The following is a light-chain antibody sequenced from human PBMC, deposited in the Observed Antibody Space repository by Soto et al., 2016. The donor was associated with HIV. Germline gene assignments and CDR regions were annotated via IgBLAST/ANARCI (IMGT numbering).Light chain of an antibody. CDR2: KVS. Sequence: DIQLTQSPSTLSAAVGDRVTITCRASQSVNDWLAWYQQKPGTPPSLLIYKVSTLESGVPSRFSGVGFGTDFTLTISTLQPEDSAIILQQYNTPPWTFGQGTKVEI. CDR1: QSVNDW. V-gene: IGKV1-5*03. CDR3: QYNTPPWT. J-gene: IGKJ1*01.